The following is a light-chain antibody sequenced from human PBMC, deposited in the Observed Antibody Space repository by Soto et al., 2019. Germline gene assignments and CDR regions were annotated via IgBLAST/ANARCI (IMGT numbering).Light chain of an antibody. CDR2: GAS. J-gene: IGKJ1*01. Sequence: EVVMTQSPATLSVSPGERVTLSCRASQSINAHLAWYQQKPGQAPRLLIHGASTRATGIPARFSGSGFGTEFILTISSLQSADFAVYYCQQDNTWLWTFCQGTNVEIQ. V-gene: IGKV3-15*01. CDR3: QQDNTWLWT. CDR1: QSINAH.